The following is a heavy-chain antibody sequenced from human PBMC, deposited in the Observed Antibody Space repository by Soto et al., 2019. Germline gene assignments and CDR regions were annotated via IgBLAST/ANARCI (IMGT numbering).Heavy chain of an antibody. D-gene: IGHD1-26*01. CDR1: GYTLTELS. Sequence: QVQLVQSGAEVKKPGASVKVSCKFSGYTLTELSMHWVRQAPGKGLEWMGGVDPEDGETIDAQKVQVRGPKTEATSTDAAYMEVSSLRAADTAVYYCATLTATSIWERDYWGQGTLVTVSA. CDR2: VDPEDGET. CDR3: ATLTATSIWERDY. V-gene: IGHV1-24*01. J-gene: IGHJ4*02.